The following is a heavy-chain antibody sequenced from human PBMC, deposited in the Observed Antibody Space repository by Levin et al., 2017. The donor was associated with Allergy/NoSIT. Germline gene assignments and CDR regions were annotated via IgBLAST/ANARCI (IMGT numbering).Heavy chain of an antibody. Sequence: PGGSLRLSCAASGFTFIDYWMTWVRQAPGKGLEWVANINQDGSENYYVDSVKGRFTISRDNAKNSLYLQMSSLRAEDTAVYYCARDLALRTPGGMHYWGPGTLVTVSS. CDR2: INQDGSEN. V-gene: IGHV3-7*01. J-gene: IGHJ4*02. CDR3: ARDLALRTPGGMHY. D-gene: IGHD2-15*01. CDR1: GFTFIDYW.